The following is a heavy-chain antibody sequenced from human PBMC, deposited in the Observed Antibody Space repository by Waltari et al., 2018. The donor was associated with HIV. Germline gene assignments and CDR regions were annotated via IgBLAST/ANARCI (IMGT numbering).Heavy chain of an antibody. CDR2: IRNKPSSYTT. Sequence: EVQLVESGGGLVQPGGSLRLSCAASGLAFSDYHMDWGRQAPGKGLEWVGRIRNKPSSYTTEYAASVKGRFSISRDDSRNSLYLQMNSLKTEDTAVYYCTTSAIGNIFDNWGQGTLVTVSS. J-gene: IGHJ4*02. D-gene: IGHD1-1*01. CDR3: TTSAIGNIFDN. CDR1: GLAFSDYH. V-gene: IGHV3-72*01.